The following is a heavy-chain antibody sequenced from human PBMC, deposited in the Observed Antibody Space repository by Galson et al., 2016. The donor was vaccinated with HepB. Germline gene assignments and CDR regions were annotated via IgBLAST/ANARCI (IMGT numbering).Heavy chain of an antibody. J-gene: IGHJ4*02. Sequence: SLRLSCAASGFRLSDFTMHWVRQAPGKGLEWLALISHDGDTEHYADSVRGRFTISRDISRNTLFLQMNSLRAEDSAVYLCARDSFGHRVMSTCDDFDNWGQGTLVTVAS. V-gene: IGHV3-30-3*01. CDR1: GFRLSDFT. CDR2: ISHDGDTE. CDR3: ARDSFGHRVMSTCDDFDN. D-gene: IGHD3-16*01.